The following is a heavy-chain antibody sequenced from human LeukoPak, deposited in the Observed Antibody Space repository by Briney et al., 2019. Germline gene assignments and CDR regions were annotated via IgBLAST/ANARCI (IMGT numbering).Heavy chain of an antibody. J-gene: IGHJ4*02. CDR1: GDSFTSYW. V-gene: IGHV5-51*01. CDR2: IYPGDSDT. D-gene: IGHD6-13*01. CDR3: ARLVGVAATNVDYFDY. Sequence: GESLKISCKGSGDSFTSYWTGWVRQMPGKGLEWMGIIYPGDSDTRYSPSFQGQVTISADKSISTAYLQWSSLKASDTAMYYCARLVGVAATNVDYFDYWGQGTLVTVSS.